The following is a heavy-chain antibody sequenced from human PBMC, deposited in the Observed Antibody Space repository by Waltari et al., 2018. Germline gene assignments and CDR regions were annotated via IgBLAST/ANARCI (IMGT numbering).Heavy chain of an antibody. CDR1: GGSISSSSYY. J-gene: IGHJ3*02. D-gene: IGHD1-1*01. CDR3: ARVGKLERRAFDI. V-gene: IGHV4-39*07. CDR2: IYYSGST. Sequence: QLQLQESGPGLVKPSETLSLTCTVSGGSISSSSYYWGWLRQPPGEGLEWIGSIYYSGSTYYTPSLQSRVTISVDTSKIQFSLKLSSVTAADTAVYYCARVGKLERRAFDIWGQGTMVTVSS.